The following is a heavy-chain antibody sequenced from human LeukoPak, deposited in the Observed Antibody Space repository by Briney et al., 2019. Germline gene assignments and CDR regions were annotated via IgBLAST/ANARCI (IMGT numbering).Heavy chain of an antibody. CDR1: GGSVSSPAYF. CDR2: INYSGSI. V-gene: IGHV4-39*07. CDR3: ATPGIAVAGTPFDY. J-gene: IGHJ4*02. Sequence: SETLSLTCTVSGGSVSSPAYFWSWNRQPPGKGLEWIATINYSGSIYYNPSLKSRVTISVDTSKNQFSLKLSSVTAADTAVYYCATPGIAVAGTPFDYWGQGTLVTVSS. D-gene: IGHD6-19*01.